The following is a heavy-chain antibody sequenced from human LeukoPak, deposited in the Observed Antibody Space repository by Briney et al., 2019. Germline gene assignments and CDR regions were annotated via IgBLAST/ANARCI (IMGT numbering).Heavy chain of an antibody. D-gene: IGHD3-10*01. Sequence: GASVKVSCKASGHTFTSYGISWVRQAPGQGLEWMGWISAYNGNTNYAQKLQGRVTMTTDTSTSTAYMELRSLRSDDTAVYYCAREGRRFGELMDFDYWGQGTLVTVSS. CDR2: ISAYNGNT. CDR1: GHTFTSYG. V-gene: IGHV1-18*01. J-gene: IGHJ4*02. CDR3: AREGRRFGELMDFDY.